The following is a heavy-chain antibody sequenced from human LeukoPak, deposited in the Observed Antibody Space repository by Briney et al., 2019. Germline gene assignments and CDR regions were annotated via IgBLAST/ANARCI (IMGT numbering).Heavy chain of an antibody. J-gene: IGHJ6*04. CDR2: FDPEDGET. CDR1: GYTLTELS. CDR3: STDSGVAALDV. V-gene: IGHV1-24*01. Sequence: GASVKVSCKVSGYTLTELSMHWVRQAPGKGLEWMGGFDPEDGETIYAQKFQGRVTMTEDTSTDTAYLELSSLRSEDTAVYYCSTDSGVAALDVWGKGTTVTVSS. D-gene: IGHD6-13*01.